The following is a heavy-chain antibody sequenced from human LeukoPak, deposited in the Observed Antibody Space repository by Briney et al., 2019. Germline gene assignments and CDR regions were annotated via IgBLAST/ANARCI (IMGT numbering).Heavy chain of an antibody. D-gene: IGHD4-17*01. Sequence: PSETLSLTCTVSSGSISSYFWSWIRQPPGKGLEWIGYIYYSGSTNYNPSLKSRVTISVDTSMNQFSLKLSSVTRADTAVYHCARGGGYGDYYFDYWGQGSLVTVS. CDR1: SGSISSYF. J-gene: IGHJ4*02. CDR3: ARGGGYGDYYFDY. V-gene: IGHV4-59*01. CDR2: IYYSGST.